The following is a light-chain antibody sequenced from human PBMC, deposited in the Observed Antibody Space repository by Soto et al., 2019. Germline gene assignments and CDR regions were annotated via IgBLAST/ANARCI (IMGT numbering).Light chain of an antibody. CDR1: RSLVYSDVETY. Sequence: EIVMTQTPLSLSVTPGQPASISCKSSRSLVYSDVETYVYWYMQKPGQPPQLLIYAVSKRFSGVPDRFSGSGSGTDFTLKISRVEAEDAGVYYCMQTVKFPWTFGQGTKVDIK. CDR2: AVS. J-gene: IGKJ1*01. V-gene: IGKV2D-29*01. CDR3: MQTVKFPWT.